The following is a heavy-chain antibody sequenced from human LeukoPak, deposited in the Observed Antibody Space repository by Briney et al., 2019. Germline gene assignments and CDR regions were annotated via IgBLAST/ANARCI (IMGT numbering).Heavy chain of an antibody. Sequence: GGSLRLSCAASGFTFNSYALSWVRQAPGKGLEWVAVISYDGSNKYYADSVKGRFTISRDNSKNTLYLQMNSLRAEDTAVYYCARDIRIAAAYGMDVWGQGTTVTVSS. D-gene: IGHD6-13*01. CDR1: GFTFNSYA. J-gene: IGHJ6*02. V-gene: IGHV3-30*04. CDR3: ARDIRIAAAYGMDV. CDR2: ISYDGSNK.